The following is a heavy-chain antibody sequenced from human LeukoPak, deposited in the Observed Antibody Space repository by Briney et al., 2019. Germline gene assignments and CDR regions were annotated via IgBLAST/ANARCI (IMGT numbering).Heavy chain of an antibody. Sequence: SETLSLTCTVSGGSISSYYWSRIRQPAGKGLELIGRIYTSGSTNYNPSLKSRVTMSVDTSKNQFSLKLSSVTAADTAVYYCARVKVQTYYYDSSGYYYSYYFDYWGQGTLVTVSS. J-gene: IGHJ4*02. D-gene: IGHD3-22*01. CDR1: GGSISSYY. CDR2: IYTSGST. CDR3: ARVKVQTYYYDSSGYYYSYYFDY. V-gene: IGHV4-4*07.